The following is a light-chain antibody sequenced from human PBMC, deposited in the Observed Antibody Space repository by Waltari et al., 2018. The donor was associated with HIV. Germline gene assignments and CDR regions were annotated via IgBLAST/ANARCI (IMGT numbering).Light chain of an antibody. V-gene: IGLV2-8*01. CDR3: SSYAGSNKLV. Sequence: QSALTQPPSASGSPGQSVTIPCTGTSSDVGGYNYVSWYQQHPGNAPKRIIYEVTERPSGVPDRFSGSKSGNTASLTVSGLQAEDEADYYCSSYAGSNKLVFGGGTKLTVV. CDR2: EVT. CDR1: SSDVGGYNY. J-gene: IGLJ2*01.